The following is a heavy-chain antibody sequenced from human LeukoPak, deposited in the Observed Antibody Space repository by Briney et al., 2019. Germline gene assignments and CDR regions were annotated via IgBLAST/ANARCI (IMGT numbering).Heavy chain of an antibody. Sequence: GGSLRLSCAASGFTFSSYSMNWVRQAPGKGLEWVSGINWNGGSTGYADSVKGRFTISRDNAKNSLYLQMNSLRAEDTALYYCARDSYSSSWIYYYYMDVWGKGTTVTVSS. CDR3: ARDSYSSSWIYYYYMDV. CDR1: GFTFSSYS. V-gene: IGHV3-20*04. CDR2: INWNGGST. D-gene: IGHD6-13*01. J-gene: IGHJ6*03.